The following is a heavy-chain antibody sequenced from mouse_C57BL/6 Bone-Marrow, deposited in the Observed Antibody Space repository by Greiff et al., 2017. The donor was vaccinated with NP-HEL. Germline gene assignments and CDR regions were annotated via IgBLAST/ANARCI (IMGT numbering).Heavy chain of an antibody. CDR3: TSSGEYYGSSYVAC. Sequence: EVQLQQSGPELVKPGASVKISCKASGYSFTGYYMNWVKQSPEKSLEWIGEINPSTGGTTYNQKFKAKATLTVDKSSSTAYMQLKSLTSKDSAIYFCTSSGEYYGSSYVACWGQGTLVTVSA. CDR2: INPSTGGT. D-gene: IGHD1-1*01. V-gene: IGHV1-42*01. CDR1: GYSFTGYY. J-gene: IGHJ3*01.